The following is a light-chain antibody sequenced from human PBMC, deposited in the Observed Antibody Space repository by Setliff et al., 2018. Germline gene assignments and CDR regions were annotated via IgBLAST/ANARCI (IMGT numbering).Light chain of an antibody. J-gene: IGLJ3*02. CDR1: SSDIGTYNL. CDR2: EVT. V-gene: IGLV2-23*02. CDR3: CSYAGSRTVV. Sequence: QSALTQPASVSGSPGQSITISCTGSSSDIGTYNLVSWYQQHPGKAPQLLIYEVTRRPSGVSNRFSASKSGNTASLTISGLQSEDEADYHCCSYAGSRTVVFGGGTKVTVL.